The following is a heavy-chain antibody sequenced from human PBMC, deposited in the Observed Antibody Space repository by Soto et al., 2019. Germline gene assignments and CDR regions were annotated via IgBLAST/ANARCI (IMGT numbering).Heavy chain of an antibody. Sequence: SLTCTVSGGSISSYYWSWIRQPPGKGLEWIGYIYYSGSTNYNPSLKSRVTISVDTSKNQFSLKLSSVTAADTAVYYCARADYGDYGGVFDYWGQGTLVTVSS. J-gene: IGHJ4*02. D-gene: IGHD4-17*01. CDR3: ARADYGDYGGVFDY. CDR2: IYYSGST. CDR1: GGSISSYY. V-gene: IGHV4-59*01.